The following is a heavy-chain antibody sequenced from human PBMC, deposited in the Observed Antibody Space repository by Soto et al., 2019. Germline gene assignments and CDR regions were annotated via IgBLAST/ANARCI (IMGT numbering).Heavy chain of an antibody. D-gene: IGHD3-10*01. CDR3: ARGGLWFGESELDY. Sequence: PSETLSLTCTVSGGSTSSYYWSWIRQPPGKGLEWIGYIYYSGSTNYNPSLKSRVTISVDTSKNQFSLKLSSVTAADTAVYYCARGGLWFGESELDYWGQGTLVTVSS. CDR2: IYYSGST. CDR1: GGSTSSYY. J-gene: IGHJ4*02. V-gene: IGHV4-59*01.